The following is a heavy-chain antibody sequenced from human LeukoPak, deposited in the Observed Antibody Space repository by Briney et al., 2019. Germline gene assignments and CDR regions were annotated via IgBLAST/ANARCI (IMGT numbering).Heavy chain of an antibody. CDR2: IYPGDSDT. CDR3: ARAPTSLSNPYYFDY. Sequence: KSGESLKISCKGSGYSFTSYWIGWVRQMPGKGLEWMGIIYPGDSDTRYSPSLQGQVTIPADTSINTAFLHWSSLKASDTAMYFCARAPTSLSNPYYFDYWGQGALVTVSS. V-gene: IGHV5-51*01. J-gene: IGHJ4*02. D-gene: IGHD4-11*01. CDR1: GYSFTSYW.